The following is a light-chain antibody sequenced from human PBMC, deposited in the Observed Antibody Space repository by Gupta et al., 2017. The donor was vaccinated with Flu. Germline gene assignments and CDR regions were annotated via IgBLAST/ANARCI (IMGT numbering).Light chain of an antibody. CDR3: SSYAGRVTWV. CDR1: SNDVGVSNC. CDR2: DVT. J-gene: IGLJ1*01. Sequence: QSVPTQPRSVSWSAGQSSTICCTGTSNDVGVSNCLYWYYQRPRKAAKLILYDVTERPSGVLDRFSGSKSGNTASLTISWLQADNDDDYYCSSYAGRVTWVFGTGTKVTVL. V-gene: IGLV2-11*01.